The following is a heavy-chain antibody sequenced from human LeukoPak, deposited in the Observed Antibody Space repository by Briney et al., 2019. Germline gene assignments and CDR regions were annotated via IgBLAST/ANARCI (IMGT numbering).Heavy chain of an antibody. CDR3: ARVDTGRGGGWVPFDY. CDR2: IYTDGRT. D-gene: IGHD3-10*01. V-gene: IGHV3-66*02. Sequence: TGGSLRLYCAASGLTVSINYMTWLRQAPEKGLQWVSVIYTDGRTYYADSVRGRFTISRDNSKNTVYLQMNTLTTEDTAVYYCARVDTGRGGGWVPFDYWGQGTPVTVSS. CDR1: GLTVSINY. J-gene: IGHJ4*02.